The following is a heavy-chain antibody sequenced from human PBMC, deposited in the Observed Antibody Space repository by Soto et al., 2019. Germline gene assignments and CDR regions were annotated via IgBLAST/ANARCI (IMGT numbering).Heavy chain of an antibody. D-gene: IGHD3-9*01. CDR3: TTEIRYFDWLLNYYFDY. CDR2: IKSKTDGGTT. V-gene: IGHV3-15*07. J-gene: IGHJ4*02. CDR1: GFTFSNAW. Sequence: GGSLRLSCAASGFTFSNAWMNWVRQAPGKGLEWVGRIKSKTDGGTTDYAAPVKGRFTISRDDSKNTLYLQMNSLKTEDTAVYYCTTEIRYFDWLLNYYFDYWGQGTLVTVSS.